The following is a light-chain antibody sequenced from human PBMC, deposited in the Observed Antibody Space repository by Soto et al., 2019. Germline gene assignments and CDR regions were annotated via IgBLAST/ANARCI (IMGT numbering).Light chain of an antibody. CDR2: DAS. V-gene: IGKV1-5*01. CDR1: QSISSW. Sequence: DNQMTKSPSTRSASVGDRDTITCRASQSISSWFAWYQQKPGKAHKLLIYDASSLERGVPSRFSGSGSGTEFTPTISSLQPDDVATDYCQQYNSYSWTVGKGTKVEIK. J-gene: IGKJ1*01. CDR3: QQYNSYSWT.